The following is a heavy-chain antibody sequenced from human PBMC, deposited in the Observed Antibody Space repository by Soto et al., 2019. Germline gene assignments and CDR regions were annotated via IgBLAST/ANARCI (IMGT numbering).Heavy chain of an antibody. Sequence: LRLSCAASGFTFSSYEMNWVRQAPGKGLEWVSYISSSGSTIYYADSVKGRFTISRDNAKNSLYLQMNSLRAEDTAVYYCARDRGSGYYYWFDPWGQGTLVTVSS. V-gene: IGHV3-48*03. CDR3: ARDRGSGYYYWFDP. CDR1: GFTFSSYE. D-gene: IGHD3-22*01. J-gene: IGHJ5*02. CDR2: ISSSGSTI.